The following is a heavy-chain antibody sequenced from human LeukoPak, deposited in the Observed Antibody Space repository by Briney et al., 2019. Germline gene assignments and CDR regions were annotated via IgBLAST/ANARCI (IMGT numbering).Heavy chain of an antibody. CDR2: INHSGST. J-gene: IGHJ4*02. CDR3: ARRPITPKRGSVVPAATRFDY. V-gene: IGHV4-34*01. CDR1: GGSFSGYY. D-gene: IGHD2-2*01. Sequence: PSETLSLTCAVYGGSFSGYYWSWIRQPPGKGLEWIGEINHSGSTNYNPSLKSRVTISVDTSKNQFSLKLSSVTAADTAVYYCARRPITPKRGSVVPAATRFDYWGQGTLVTVSS.